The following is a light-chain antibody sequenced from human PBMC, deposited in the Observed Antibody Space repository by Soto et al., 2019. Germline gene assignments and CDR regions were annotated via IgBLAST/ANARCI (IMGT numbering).Light chain of an antibody. CDR3: SSRIGGTSVV. Sequence: QSALTQPPSASGSPGQSVTISCTGTSSDLGDFNYVSWYQQHPGQVPKLMIYEVTKRPSGVPDRFSGSKSGNTASLTVSGLLAEDEADYYCSSRIGGTSVVFGGGTKVTV. J-gene: IGLJ3*02. CDR1: SSDLGDFNY. CDR2: EVT. V-gene: IGLV2-8*01.